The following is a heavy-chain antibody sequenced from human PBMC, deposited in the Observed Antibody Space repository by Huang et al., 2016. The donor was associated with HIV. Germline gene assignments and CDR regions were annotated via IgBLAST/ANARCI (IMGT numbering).Heavy chain of an antibody. Sequence: VQLVESGGGVVQPGGSLRLSCTASGLPFGRFGMHWVRQAPGKGLEWVAFIRYDGNNYYYADSVRGRFTIARDNSKDTLYLQMNRLRPDDSAVYYCAKDLTYTFGRHFDYWGRGTLVTVSS. J-gene: IGHJ4*02. D-gene: IGHD3-3*01. CDR1: GLPFGRFG. V-gene: IGHV3-30*02. CDR3: AKDLTYTFGRHFDY. CDR2: IRYDGNNY.